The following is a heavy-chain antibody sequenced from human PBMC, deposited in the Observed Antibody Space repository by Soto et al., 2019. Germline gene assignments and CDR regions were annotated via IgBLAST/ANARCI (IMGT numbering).Heavy chain of an antibody. D-gene: IGHD6-13*01. Sequence: EVQLLESGGGLVQPGGSLRLSCAASGFTFSSYAMSWVRQAPGKGLEWVSAISGSGGSTYYADSVKGRFTISRDNFKNTLYLQMNSLRAEDTAVYYCAGSGIAAAGSKSYFDYWGQGTLVTVSS. CDR1: GFTFSSYA. CDR3: AGSGIAAAGSKSYFDY. CDR2: ISGSGGST. J-gene: IGHJ4*02. V-gene: IGHV3-23*01.